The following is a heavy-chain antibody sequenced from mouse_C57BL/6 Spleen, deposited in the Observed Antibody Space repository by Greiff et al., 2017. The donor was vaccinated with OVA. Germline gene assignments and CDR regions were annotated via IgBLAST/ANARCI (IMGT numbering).Heavy chain of an antibody. CDR3: ARGKTGTGDY. D-gene: IGHD4-1*01. V-gene: IGHV1-50*01. J-gene: IGHJ2*01. CDR1: GYTFTSYW. CDR2: IDPSDSYT. Sequence: VQLQQPGAELVKPGASVKLSCKASGYTFTSYWMQWVKQRPGQGLEWIGEIDPSDSYTNYNQKFKGKATLTVDTSSSTAYMQLSSLTSEDSAVYYCARGKTGTGDYWGKGTTLTVSS.